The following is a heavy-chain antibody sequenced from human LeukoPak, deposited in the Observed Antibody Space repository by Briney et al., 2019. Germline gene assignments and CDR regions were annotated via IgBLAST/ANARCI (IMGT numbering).Heavy chain of an antibody. D-gene: IGHD3-16*01. J-gene: IGHJ4*02. CDR2: ISGSGGTT. V-gene: IGHV3-23*01. CDR1: GFTFSSYA. CDR3: SGGSRFVDY. Sequence: GGSLRLSCAASGFTFSSYAMSWVRQAPGKGLEWVSVISGSGGTTFYTDSVKGRFTISRDNAKNSLFLQMNSLRVEDTAVYYCSGGSRFVDYWGQGTLVTVSS.